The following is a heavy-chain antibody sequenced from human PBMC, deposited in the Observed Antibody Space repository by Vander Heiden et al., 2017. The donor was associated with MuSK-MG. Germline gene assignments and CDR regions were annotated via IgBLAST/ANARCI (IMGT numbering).Heavy chain of an antibody. Sequence: DVQLLESEGGLVQPGGSLRLSCVASGFTFSNYAMSWVSQAPGKGLEWVSTISTSGTSTYYADSVKGRFALSRDNSKNTLSLQMNSLRAEDTALYYCAKHSSGWYRPLIDYWGQGTLVTVSS. CDR3: AKHSSGWYRPLIDY. D-gene: IGHD6-19*01. CDR1: GFTFSNYA. V-gene: IGHV3-23*01. J-gene: IGHJ4*02. CDR2: ISTSGTST.